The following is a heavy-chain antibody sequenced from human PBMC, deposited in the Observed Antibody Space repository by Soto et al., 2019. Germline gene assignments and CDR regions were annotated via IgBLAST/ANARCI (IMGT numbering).Heavy chain of an antibody. CDR2: IIPISDTT. Sequence: QVQLVQSGAEVKKPGSSVKVSCKASGGTFSSYAISWVRQAHGQGLEWMGGIIPISDTTNYAQKFQGRVTITADEATSTANMERSSLRSEDTAVYYCARSQGSSTSFDIYYYSYYGMDVWGQGTTVTVSS. D-gene: IGHD2-2*01. J-gene: IGHJ6*02. CDR3: ARSQGSSTSFDIYYYSYYGMDV. V-gene: IGHV1-69*01. CDR1: GGTFSSYA.